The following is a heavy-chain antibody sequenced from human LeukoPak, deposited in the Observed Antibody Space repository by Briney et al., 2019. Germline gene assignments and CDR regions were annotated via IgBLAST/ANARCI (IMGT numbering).Heavy chain of an antibody. CDR3: ARVDPYSSSTLEVFDY. V-gene: IGHV4-59*01. CDR2: IYYSGST. CDR1: GCSISSYY. Sequence: SSETLTLTCTASGCSISSYYWSWIRQPPGKGLEWMGDIYYSGSTNYNPSLKSRVTILLDTTYNNTPLMLISVTAADTAVVYCARVDPYSSSTLEVFDYWGQGTLVTVCS. D-gene: IGHD6-6*01. J-gene: IGHJ4*02.